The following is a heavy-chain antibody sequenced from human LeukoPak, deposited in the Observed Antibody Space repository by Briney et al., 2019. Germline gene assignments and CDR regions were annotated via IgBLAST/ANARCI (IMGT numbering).Heavy chain of an antibody. CDR3: ARDNSVEDTAWWFDP. Sequence: GASVKVSCKASGYTSTSYYMHWVRRAPGQGLEWMGIINPSGGSTSYAQKFQGRVTMTRDMSTSTDYMELSSLRSEDTAVYYCARDNSVEDTAWWFDPWGQGTLVTVSS. CDR2: INPSGGST. CDR1: GYTSTSYY. J-gene: IGHJ5*02. V-gene: IGHV1-46*01. D-gene: IGHD4-23*01.